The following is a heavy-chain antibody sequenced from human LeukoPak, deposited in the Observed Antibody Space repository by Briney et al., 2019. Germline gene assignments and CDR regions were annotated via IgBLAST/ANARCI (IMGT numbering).Heavy chain of an antibody. J-gene: IGHJ3*02. CDR2: ISSSSSYI. Sequence: GGSLRLSCAAAGFTFSSYSMNWVRQAPGKGLEWVSSISSSSSYIYYADSVKGRFTISRDNAKNSLYLQMNSLRAEDTAVYYCARWSITISLGAFDIWGQGTMVTVSS. CDR1: GFTFSSYS. CDR3: ARWSITISLGAFDI. D-gene: IGHD3-3*01. V-gene: IGHV3-21*01.